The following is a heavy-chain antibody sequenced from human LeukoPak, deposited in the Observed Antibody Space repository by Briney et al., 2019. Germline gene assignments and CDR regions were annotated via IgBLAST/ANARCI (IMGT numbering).Heavy chain of an antibody. V-gene: IGHV1-2*02. CDR2: INPNSGGT. D-gene: IGHD3-3*01. CDR1: GYTFTGYY. J-gene: IGHJ5*02. CDR3: ARDLRRYYDFWSGYPPRSWFDP. Sequence: VASVKVSCKASGYTFTGYYMHWVRQAPGQGLEWMGWINPNSGGTNYAQKFQGRVTMTRDTSISTAYMELSRLRSDDTAVYYCARDLRRYYDFWSGYPPRSWFDPWGQGTLVTVSS.